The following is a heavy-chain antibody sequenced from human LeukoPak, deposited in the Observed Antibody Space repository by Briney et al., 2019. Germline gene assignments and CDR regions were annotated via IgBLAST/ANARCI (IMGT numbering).Heavy chain of an antibody. CDR2: IYCSGTT. D-gene: IGHD3-10*01. Sequence: PSETLSLTCTVSGGSISSCGYYWIWMPHRPGKGLNGISYIYCSGTTYYHPSIKSRVTISVDPSKNPFSLKLRSVTAADTAVYYCAKSKLVVGELFPSSGAFDIWGQGTMVTVSS. CDR3: AKSKLVVGELFPSSGAFDI. J-gene: IGHJ3*02. V-gene: IGHV4-31*03. CDR1: GGSISSCGYY.